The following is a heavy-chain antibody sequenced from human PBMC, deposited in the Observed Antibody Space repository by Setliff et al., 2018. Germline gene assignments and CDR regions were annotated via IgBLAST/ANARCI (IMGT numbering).Heavy chain of an antibody. V-gene: IGHV3-23*01. D-gene: IGHD3-3*01. J-gene: IGHJ4*02. CDR3: AREPGNTFWSASSGPIVFDY. CDR2: INNGGVSA. Sequence: PGGSLRLSCVTSGFAFTSYDMTWVRQAPGKGLEWVASINNGGVSADYTDSVKGRFTISRDNSRNTLYLQMNSLTAEDTAVYYCAREPGNTFWSASSGPIVFDYWGQGTLVTVSS. CDR1: GFAFTSYD.